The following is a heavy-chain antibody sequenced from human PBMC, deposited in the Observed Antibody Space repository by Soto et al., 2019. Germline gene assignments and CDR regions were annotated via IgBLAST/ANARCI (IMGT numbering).Heavy chain of an antibody. J-gene: IGHJ6*02. D-gene: IGHD3-3*01. CDR3: AKDLAYCYDFWCGPPPQFAYYYGMDV. V-gene: IGHV3-23*01. CDR2: ISGSGGST. Sequence: EVQLLESGGGLVQPGGSLRLSCAASGFTFSSYAMSWVRQAPGKGLEWVSAISGSGGSTYYADSVKGRFTISRDNSKNTLYLQMNSLRAEDTAVYYCAKDLAYCYDFWCGPPPQFAYYYGMDVWGQGTTVTVSS. CDR1: GFTFSSYA.